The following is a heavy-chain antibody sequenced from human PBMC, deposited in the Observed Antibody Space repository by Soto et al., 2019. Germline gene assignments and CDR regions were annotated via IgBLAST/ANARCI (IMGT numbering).Heavy chain of an antibody. CDR2: IIPIFGTA. V-gene: IGHV1-69*13. CDR1: GGTFSSYA. J-gene: IGHJ4*02. Sequence: VASVKVSCKASGGTFSSYAISWVRQAPGQGLEWMGGIIPIFGTANYAQKFQGRVTITADESTSTAYMELSSLRSEDTAVYYCARLLEYSSSSGGRYFDYWGQGTLVTVSS. D-gene: IGHD6-6*01. CDR3: ARLLEYSSSSGGRYFDY.